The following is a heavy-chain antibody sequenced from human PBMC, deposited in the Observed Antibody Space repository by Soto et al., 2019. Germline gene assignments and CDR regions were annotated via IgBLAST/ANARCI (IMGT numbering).Heavy chain of an antibody. D-gene: IGHD6-6*01. Sequence: SETLSLTCAVYGGSFSGYYWSWIRQPPGKGLEWIGEINHSGSTNYNPSLKSRVTISVDTSKNQFSLKLSSVTAADTAVYYCARSIAARPSFVDYWGQGTLVTVSS. CDR1: GGSFSGYY. CDR2: INHSGST. V-gene: IGHV4-34*01. J-gene: IGHJ4*02. CDR3: ARSIAARPSFVDY.